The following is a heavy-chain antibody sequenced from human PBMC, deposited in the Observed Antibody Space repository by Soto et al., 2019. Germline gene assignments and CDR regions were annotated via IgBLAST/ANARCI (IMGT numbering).Heavy chain of an antibody. CDR3: ARVSYYYDSSGYLD. Sequence: SETLSLTCTVSGGSISSGDYYWSWIRQPPGKGLEWIGYIYYSGSTYYNPSLKSRVTISVDTSKNQFSLKLSSVTAADTAVYYCARVSYYYDSSGYLDWGQGTLVTVSS. D-gene: IGHD3-22*01. CDR2: IYYSGST. CDR1: GGSISSGDYY. V-gene: IGHV4-30-4*01. J-gene: IGHJ4*02.